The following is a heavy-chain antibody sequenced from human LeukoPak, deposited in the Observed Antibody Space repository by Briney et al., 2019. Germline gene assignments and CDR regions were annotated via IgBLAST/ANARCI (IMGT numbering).Heavy chain of an antibody. D-gene: IGHD6-13*01. CDR3: ARGAAAGLRRCYFDY. J-gene: IGHJ4*02. CDR1: GFTFSSYG. CDR2: IWYDGSNK. V-gene: IGHV3-33*01. Sequence: PGGSLRLSCAASGFTFSSYGMHWVRQAPGKGLEWVAVIWYDGSNKYYADSVKGRFTISRDNSKNTLYLQMNSLRAEDTAVYYCARGAAAGLRRCYFDYWGQGTLVTVSS.